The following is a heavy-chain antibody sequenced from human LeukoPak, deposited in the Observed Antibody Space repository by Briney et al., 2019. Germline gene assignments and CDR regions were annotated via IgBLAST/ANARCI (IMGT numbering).Heavy chain of an antibody. V-gene: IGHV1-18*01. J-gene: IGHJ5*02. CDR3: ARDVGDIVTIPAAISVP. D-gene: IGHD2-2*01. CDR2: SSAYNGNT. Sequence: GSSVKVSCKASGYSFSSYGISWVRQAPGQGLEWLGWSSAYNGNTKYAQMLQGRVTMTTHTYTRTAYMEVRRMRSDDTAMYYCARDVGDIVTIPAAISVPWGQGTLVTVSS. CDR1: GYSFSSYG.